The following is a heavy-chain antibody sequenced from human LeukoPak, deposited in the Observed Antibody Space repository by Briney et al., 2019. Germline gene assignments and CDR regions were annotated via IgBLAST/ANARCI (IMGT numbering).Heavy chain of an antibody. J-gene: IGHJ4*02. CDR3: ARDLFTIAAAGSGNYFDY. CDR1: GFTFSSYW. Sequence: PGGSLRLSCAASGFTFSSYWMSWVRQAPGKGLEWVANIKQDGSEKYYVDSVKCRFTISRDNAKNSLYLQMNSLRAEDTAVYYCARDLFTIAAAGSGNYFDYWGQGTLVTVSS. CDR2: IKQDGSEK. D-gene: IGHD6-13*01. V-gene: IGHV3-7*01.